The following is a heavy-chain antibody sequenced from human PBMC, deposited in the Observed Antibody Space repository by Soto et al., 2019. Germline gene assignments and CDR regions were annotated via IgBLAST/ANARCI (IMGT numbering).Heavy chain of an antibody. CDR2: IIPVFGTT. Sequence: QGQLVQSGAEVKKPGSSVKVSCKDSGGLFSSYAISWVRQAPGQGLEWMGGIIPVFGTTYYAGKFQGRVPISADESTNTGYMELCTVKSVDLAMYLCAWGGSGYGLFNGFWGQGSLVTVAS. J-gene: IGHJ4*02. V-gene: IGHV1-69*01. CDR1: GGLFSSYA. CDR3: AWGGSGYGLFNGF. D-gene: IGHD3-22*01.